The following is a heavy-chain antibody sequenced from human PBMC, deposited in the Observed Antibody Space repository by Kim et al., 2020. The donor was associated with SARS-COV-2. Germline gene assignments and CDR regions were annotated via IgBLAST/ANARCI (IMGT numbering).Heavy chain of an antibody. CDR1: GFTFSSYS. CDR2: ISSSSSTI. J-gene: IGHJ5*02. Sequence: GGSLRLSCAASGFTFSSYSMNWVRQAPGKGLEWVSYISSSSSTIYYADSVKGRFTISRDNAKNSLYLQMNSLRDEDTAVYYCARDPKFLEWSPNGFDPWGQGTLVTVSS. D-gene: IGHD3-3*01. V-gene: IGHV3-48*02. CDR3: ARDPKFLEWSPNGFDP.